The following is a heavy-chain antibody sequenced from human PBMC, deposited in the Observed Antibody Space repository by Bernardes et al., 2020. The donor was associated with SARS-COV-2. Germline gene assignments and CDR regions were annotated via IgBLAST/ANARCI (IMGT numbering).Heavy chain of an antibody. Sequence: SETLSLTCTVSGGSISSGTYYWSWIRQPAGKGLEWIGHIYTSGRTNYNPSLKSRVTISVDTSKNQLSLKLSSVTAADTAVYYCARGLTSTVDYWGQGTLVTVSS. D-gene: IGHD2-2*01. CDR3: ARGLTSTVDY. J-gene: IGHJ4*02. V-gene: IGHV4-61*09. CDR2: IYTSGRT. CDR1: GGSISSGTYY.